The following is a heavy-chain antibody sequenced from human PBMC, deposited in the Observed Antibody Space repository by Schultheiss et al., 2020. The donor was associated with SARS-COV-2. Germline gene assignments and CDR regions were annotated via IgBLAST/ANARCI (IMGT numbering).Heavy chain of an antibody. Sequence: SETLSLTCTVSGGSVSSGSYYWSWIRQPPGKGLEWIGYIYYSGSTNYNPSLNSRVTISLDTSKNQCSLQLRSVTAADTAVYYCARHYSSSSVSQNFYYMDVWGKGTTVTVSS. J-gene: IGHJ6*03. CDR1: GGSVSSGSYY. D-gene: IGHD6-6*01. V-gene: IGHV4-61*01. CDR3: ARHYSSSSVSQNFYYMDV. CDR2: IYYSGST.